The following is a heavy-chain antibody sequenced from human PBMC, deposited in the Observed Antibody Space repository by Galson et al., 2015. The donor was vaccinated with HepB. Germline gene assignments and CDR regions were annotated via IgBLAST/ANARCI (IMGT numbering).Heavy chain of an antibody. J-gene: IGHJ3*01. CDR3: ARSTRGAFDF. D-gene: IGHD3-10*01. Sequence: SLRLSCAASGFTFSDYYMSWIRQAPGKGLEWVSYISSSGSTIYYADSVKGRFTISRDNDKNSLFLQMNSLTDEDTAVYYCARSTRGAFDFWGQGTMVTVSS. CDR2: ISSSGSTI. V-gene: IGHV3-11*04. CDR1: GFTFSDYY.